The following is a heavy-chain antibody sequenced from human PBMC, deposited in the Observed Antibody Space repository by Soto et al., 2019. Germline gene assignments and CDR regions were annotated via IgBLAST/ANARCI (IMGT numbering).Heavy chain of an antibody. Sequence: SETLSLTCTVSGDSIKNYYWSWIRQAPGKGLEWIGYTYSRGSTNYNPPLKSRVTITADMSKNQFSLKVRSVTAADTAVYYCATGVWFGEFPWLDPWGQGTLVTVSS. CDR1: GDSIKNYY. V-gene: IGHV4-59*01. CDR2: TYSRGST. D-gene: IGHD3-10*01. CDR3: ATGVWFGEFPWLDP. J-gene: IGHJ5*02.